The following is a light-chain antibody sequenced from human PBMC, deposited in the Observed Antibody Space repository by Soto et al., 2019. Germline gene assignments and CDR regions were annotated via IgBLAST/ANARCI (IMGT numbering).Light chain of an antibody. J-gene: IGLJ2*01. V-gene: IGLV1-47*01. CDR2: RNN. CDR3: AAWDDSLSGHVV. CDR1: SSNIGSNY. Sequence: QLVLTQPPSASGTPEQRVTISCSGSSSNIGSNYVYWYQQLPGTAPKLLIYRNNQRPSGVPDRFSGSKSGTSASLAISGLRSEDEADYYCAAWDDSLSGHVVFGGGTKLTVL.